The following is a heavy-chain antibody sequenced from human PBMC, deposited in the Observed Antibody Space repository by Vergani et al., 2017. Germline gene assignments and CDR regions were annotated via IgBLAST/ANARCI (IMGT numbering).Heavy chain of an antibody. Sequence: EVQLVESGGGLVQPGRSLRLSCAASGFTFDDYAMHWVRQAPGKGLEWVSGISWNSGSIGYADSVKGRFTISRDNAKNSLYLQMNSLRAEDTAVYYCARESYYYDSSGSHFDYWGQGTLVTVSS. CDR1: GFTFDDYA. V-gene: IGHV3-9*01. CDR2: ISWNSGSI. J-gene: IGHJ4*02. CDR3: ARESYYYDSSGSHFDY. D-gene: IGHD3-22*01.